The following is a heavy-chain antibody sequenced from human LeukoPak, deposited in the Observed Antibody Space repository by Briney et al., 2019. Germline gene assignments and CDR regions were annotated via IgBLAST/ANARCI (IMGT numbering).Heavy chain of an antibody. D-gene: IGHD2-21*02. CDR3: ARGPHVVVVTAIDY. J-gene: IGHJ4*03. V-gene: IGHV3-33*01. Sequence: GRSLRLSCAASGFTFSDYGMHWVRQAPGKGLEWVAVIWYDGSNKYYADSVEGRFTISRDNSKNTLYLQMNSLRAEDTAVYYCARGPHVVVVTAIDYWGQGTTVTVSS. CDR2: IWYDGSNK. CDR1: GFTFSDYG.